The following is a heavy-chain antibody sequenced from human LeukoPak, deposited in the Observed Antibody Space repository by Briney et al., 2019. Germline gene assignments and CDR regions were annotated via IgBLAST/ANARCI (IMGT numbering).Heavy chain of an antibody. Sequence: GGSLRLSCAASGFTFDDYGMSWVRQAPGKGLEWVSGINWNGGRTGYADSVKGRFTISRDISKSTLYLQMNSLRAEDTAVYYCAKELYSRGWYNGYFDDWGQGTLVTVSS. D-gene: IGHD6-19*01. J-gene: IGHJ4*02. CDR1: GFTFDDYG. V-gene: IGHV3-20*04. CDR2: INWNGGRT. CDR3: AKELYSRGWYNGYFDD.